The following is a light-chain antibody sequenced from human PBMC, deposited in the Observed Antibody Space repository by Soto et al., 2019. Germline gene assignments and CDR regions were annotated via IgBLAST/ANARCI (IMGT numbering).Light chain of an antibody. J-gene: IGKJ5*01. CDR2: DAS. Sequence: DIQMTQSPSTLSASLGDSVTITCRASQSVSSRLAWHQQKPGKAPKILMYDASSLESGISARFSGSGSGTDFTLSINSLQSEDFAAYYCQQAYSCPITFGQGTRLEIK. V-gene: IGKV1-5*01. CDR1: QSVSSR. CDR3: QQAYSCPIT.